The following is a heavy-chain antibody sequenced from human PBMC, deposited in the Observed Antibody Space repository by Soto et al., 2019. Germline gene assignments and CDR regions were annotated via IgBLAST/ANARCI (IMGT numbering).Heavy chain of an antibody. J-gene: IGHJ4*02. Sequence: GGSLRLSCAASGFTFSSYAMSWVRQAPGKGLEWVSAISGSGGSTYYADSVKGRFTISRDNSKNTLYLQMNSLRAEDTAVYYCAKVSGYCSGGSCYRLPFDYWGQGTLVTVSS. CDR3: AKVSGYCSGGSCYRLPFDY. CDR1: GFTFSSYA. CDR2: ISGSGGST. V-gene: IGHV3-23*01. D-gene: IGHD2-15*01.